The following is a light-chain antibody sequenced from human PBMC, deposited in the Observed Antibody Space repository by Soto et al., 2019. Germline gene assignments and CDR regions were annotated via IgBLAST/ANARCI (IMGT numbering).Light chain of an antibody. J-gene: IGLJ1*01. V-gene: IGLV2-18*01. CDR3: SLYISGSTYV. CDR1: SSDVGKYDY. CDR2: EVS. Sequence: QSALTQPPSASGSPGQSVTISCTGTSSDVGKYDYVSWFQHHPGKAPKLIIYEVSKRPSGVPDRFSGSKSGSTASLTISGLQAEDEADYYCSLYISGSTYVFGTGTKVTVL.